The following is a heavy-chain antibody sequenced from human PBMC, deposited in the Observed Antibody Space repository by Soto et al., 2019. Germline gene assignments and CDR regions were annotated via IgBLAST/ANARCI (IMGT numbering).Heavy chain of an antibody. CDR3: ARAPKGYGMDG. V-gene: IGHV3-74*01. Sequence: GGSLRLSCAASGFTFNIYWMHWVRQAPGKGLVWVSRISSDGSSTTYADSVKDRFTISRDNAKNTLYMQMNSLRVEDTALYDCARAPKGYGMDGWGQGTTVTLSS. J-gene: IGHJ6*02. CDR2: ISSDGSST. CDR1: GFTFNIYW.